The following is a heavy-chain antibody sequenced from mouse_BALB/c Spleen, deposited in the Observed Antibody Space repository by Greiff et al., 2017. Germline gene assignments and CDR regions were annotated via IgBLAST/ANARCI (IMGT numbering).Heavy chain of an antibody. J-gene: IGHJ4*01. V-gene: IGHV1-7*01. CDR3: ARKTGTGGNAMDY. CDR2: INPSTGYT. D-gene: IGHD4-1*01. CDR1: GYTFTSYW. Sequence: QVQLQQSGAELAKPGASVKMSCKASGYTFTSYWMHWVKQRPGQGLEWIGYINPSTGYTEYNQKFKDKATLTADKSSSTAYMQLSSLTSEDSAVYYCARKTGTGGNAMDYWGQGTSVTVSS.